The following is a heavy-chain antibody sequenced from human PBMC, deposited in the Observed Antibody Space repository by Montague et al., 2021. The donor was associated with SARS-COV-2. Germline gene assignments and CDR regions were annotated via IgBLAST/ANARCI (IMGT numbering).Heavy chain of an antibody. D-gene: IGHD6-19*01. J-gene: IGHJ4*02. CDR2: ISISGXT. Sequence: TLSLTCTVSGGSISSGSYCWSWIRQPAGKGLEWIGRISISGXTXYXXXXKSRVTISVDTSKNQFSLKLSSVTAADTAVYYCARDIAVAGLFDYWGQGTLVTVSS. V-gene: IGHV4-61*02. CDR1: GGSISSGSYC. CDR3: ARDIAVAGLFDY.